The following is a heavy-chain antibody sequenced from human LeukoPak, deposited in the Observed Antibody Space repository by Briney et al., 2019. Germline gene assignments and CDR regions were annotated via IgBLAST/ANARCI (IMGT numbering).Heavy chain of an antibody. Sequence: GGSLRLSCAASGFTFSSYAMSWVRQAPGKGLEWVSAISGSGGSTYYADSVKGRFTISRDNSKNTPYLQTNSLRAEDTAVYYCARVPKYYYASGILGYFDLWGRGTLVTVSS. CDR1: GFTFSSYA. CDR2: ISGSGGST. D-gene: IGHD3-10*01. J-gene: IGHJ2*01. V-gene: IGHV3-23*01. CDR3: ARVPKYYYASGILGYFDL.